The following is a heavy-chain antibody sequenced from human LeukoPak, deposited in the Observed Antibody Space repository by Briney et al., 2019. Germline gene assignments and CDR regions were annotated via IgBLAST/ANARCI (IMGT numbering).Heavy chain of an antibody. CDR3: AKGKGYYYDSSGYLTD. J-gene: IGHJ4*02. Sequence: PGRSLRLSCAAPGFTFDDYAMHWVRQAPGKGLEWVSGISWNSGSIGYADSVKGRFTISRDNAKNSLYLQMNSLRAEDMALYYCAKGKGYYYDSSGYLTDWGQGTLVTVSS. V-gene: IGHV3-9*03. CDR2: ISWNSGSI. D-gene: IGHD3-22*01. CDR1: GFTFDDYA.